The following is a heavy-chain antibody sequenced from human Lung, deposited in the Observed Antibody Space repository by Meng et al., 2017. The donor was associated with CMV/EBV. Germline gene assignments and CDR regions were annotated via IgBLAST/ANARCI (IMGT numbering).Heavy chain of an antibody. D-gene: IGHD5-18*01. CDR1: GGSSSDYY. CDR3: ARAYSYGHTPINY. CDR2: INHSGST. J-gene: IGHJ4*02. Sequence: SEILSPTCAVYGGSSSDYYWSWFPQPPGKGLEWIGEINHSGSTNYNPPPKSRITISVDTSKSQFPLKLTSVTAADTAVYYCARAYSYGHTPINYSGQGTLVTVSS. V-gene: IGHV4-34*01.